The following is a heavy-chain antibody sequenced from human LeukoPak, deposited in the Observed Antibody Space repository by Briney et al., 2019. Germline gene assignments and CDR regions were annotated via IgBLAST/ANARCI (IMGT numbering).Heavy chain of an antibody. Sequence: ASVTVSCKASGYTFTTYDINWVRQATGQGLEWMGWMDPNRGTTGYAQKFQGRVTMTRNTSISTAYMVLNSLRSDDTAVYYCARGHGSGFDPWGQGTLVTVSS. V-gene: IGHV1-8*01. J-gene: IGHJ5*02. CDR1: GYTFTTYD. CDR3: ARGHGSGFDP. D-gene: IGHD3-10*01. CDR2: MDPNRGTT.